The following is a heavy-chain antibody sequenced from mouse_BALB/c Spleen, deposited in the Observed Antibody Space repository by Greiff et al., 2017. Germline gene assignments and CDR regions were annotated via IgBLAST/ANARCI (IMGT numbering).Heavy chain of an antibody. Sequence: EVQLQQSGPELVKPGASVKISCKASGYTFTDYNMHWVKQSHGKSLEWIGYIYPYNGGTGYNQKFKSKATLTVDNSSSTAYMELRSLTSEDSAVYYCARSTMITTGDAMDYWGQGTSVTVSS. CDR1: GYTFTDYN. CDR3: ARSTMITTGDAMDY. CDR2: IYPYNGGT. D-gene: IGHD2-4*01. J-gene: IGHJ4*01. V-gene: IGHV1S29*02.